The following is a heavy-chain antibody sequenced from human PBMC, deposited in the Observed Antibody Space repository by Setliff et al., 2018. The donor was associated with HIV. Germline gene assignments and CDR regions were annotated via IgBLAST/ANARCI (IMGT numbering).Heavy chain of an antibody. Sequence: SETLSLTCDVSGFSISSRYYWGWIRQSPGKGLEWIGNIYHTGSSYYNPSLNDRATISLDTSKNQFSLKLSSVTAADTAVYYCARRTYYYDSSGNPGGAYFDYWGQGTLVTVSS. V-gene: IGHV4-38-2*01. J-gene: IGHJ4*02. D-gene: IGHD3-22*01. CDR1: GFSISSRYY. CDR2: IYHTGSS. CDR3: ARRTYYYDSSGNPGGAYFDY.